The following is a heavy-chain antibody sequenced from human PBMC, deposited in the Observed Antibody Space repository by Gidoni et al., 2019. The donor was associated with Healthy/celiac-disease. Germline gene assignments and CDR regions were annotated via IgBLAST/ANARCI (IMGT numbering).Heavy chain of an antibody. CDR1: GGSISSYY. CDR3: AREVAAAGTYYGMDV. J-gene: IGHJ6*02. Sequence: QVQLQESGPGLVKPSETLSLTCTVSGGSISSYYWSWIRQPPGKGLEWIGYIYYSGSTNYNPSLKSRVTISVVTSKNQFSLKLSSVTAADTAVYYCAREVAAAGTYYGMDVWGQGTTVTVSS. CDR2: IYYSGST. D-gene: IGHD6-13*01. V-gene: IGHV4-59*01.